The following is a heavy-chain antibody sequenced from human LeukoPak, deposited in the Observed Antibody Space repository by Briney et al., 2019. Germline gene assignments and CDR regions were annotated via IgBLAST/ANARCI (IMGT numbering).Heavy chain of an antibody. D-gene: IGHD3-22*01. CDR1: DDSITIYY. CDR3: ARGGYYESSGYYEYFQH. CDR2: IDHTGIT. J-gene: IGHJ1*01. Sequence: ASETLSLTCTVSDDSITIYYWSWIRQPPGKGLEWIGYIDHTGITNYNPSLNSRVTISRDTSKNHFSLKLSSVTAADTAVYYCARGGYYESSGYYEYFQHWGQGTLVTVSS. V-gene: IGHV4-59*12.